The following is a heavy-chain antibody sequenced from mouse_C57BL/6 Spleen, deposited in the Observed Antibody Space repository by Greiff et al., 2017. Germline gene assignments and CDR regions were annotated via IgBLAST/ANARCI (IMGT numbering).Heavy chain of an antibody. V-gene: IGHV1-82*01. J-gene: IGHJ2*01. Sequence: QVQLQQSGPELVKPGASVKISCKASGYAFSSSWMNWVKQRPGKGLEWIGRIYPGDGDTNYNGKFKGKATLTADKSSSPAYMQLSSLTSEESAVYLCARGAWYSNYLGYWDRGTTLTVSS. CDR3: ARGAWYSNYLGY. D-gene: IGHD2-5*01. CDR1: GYAFSSSW. CDR2: IYPGDGDT.